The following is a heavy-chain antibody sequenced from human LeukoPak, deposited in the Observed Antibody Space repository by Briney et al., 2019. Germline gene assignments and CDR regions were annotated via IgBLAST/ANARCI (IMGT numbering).Heavy chain of an antibody. J-gene: IGHJ3*02. V-gene: IGHV3-23*01. CDR3: AKQTSYDSSGYYSHAFDI. CDR1: GFTFSSYA. CDR2: ISGSGGST. Sequence: GGSLRLSCAASGFTFSSYAMSWVRQAPGKGLEWVSAISGSGGSTYYADSVKGRFTISRDNSKNTLYLQMNSLGAEDTAVYYCAKQTSYDSSGYYSHAFDIWGQGTMVTVSS. D-gene: IGHD3-22*01.